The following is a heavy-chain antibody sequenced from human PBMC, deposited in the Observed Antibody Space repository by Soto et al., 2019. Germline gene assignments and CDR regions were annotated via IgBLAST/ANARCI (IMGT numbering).Heavy chain of an antibody. CDR1: GFTFTDYS. J-gene: IGHJ4*02. Sequence: GGSLRLSCAASGFTFTDYSMNWVRQAPGKGLEWVSAISGSGGSTYHADSVKGRFTISRDNSKNTLYLQMNSLRAEDTAVYYCAKGPDILTGYRQVHYFDYWGQGTLVTVSS. V-gene: IGHV3-23*01. CDR2: ISGSGGST. CDR3: AKGPDILTGYRQVHYFDY. D-gene: IGHD3-9*01.